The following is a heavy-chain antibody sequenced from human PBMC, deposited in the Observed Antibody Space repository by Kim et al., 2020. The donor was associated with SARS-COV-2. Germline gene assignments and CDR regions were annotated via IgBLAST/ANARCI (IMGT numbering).Heavy chain of an antibody. CDR1: GFTFSSYS. J-gene: IGHJ6*02. CDR2: ISSSSSYI. V-gene: IGHV3-21*01. Sequence: GGSLRLSCAASGFTFSSYSMNWVRQAPGKGLEWVSSISSSSSYIYYADSVKGRFTISRDNAKNSLYLQMNSLRAEDTAVYYCARDSHYYGSGSYYIKDNYYGMDVWGQGTTVTVSS. D-gene: IGHD3-10*01. CDR3: ARDSHYYGSGSYYIKDNYYGMDV.